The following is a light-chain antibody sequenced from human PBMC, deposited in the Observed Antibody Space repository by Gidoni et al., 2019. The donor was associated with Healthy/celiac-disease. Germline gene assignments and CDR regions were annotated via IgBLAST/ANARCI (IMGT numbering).Light chain of an antibody. Sequence: SPLSLPVTPGEPASISCSSSQSLLHSNGYNYLDWYLQKPGQSPQLLIYLGSNRASGVPDRFSGSGSGTDFTLKISRVEAEDVGVYYCMQALQTPLTFGPGTKVDIK. J-gene: IGKJ3*01. CDR3: MQALQTPLT. CDR2: LGS. CDR1: QSLLHSNGYNY. V-gene: IGKV2-28*01.